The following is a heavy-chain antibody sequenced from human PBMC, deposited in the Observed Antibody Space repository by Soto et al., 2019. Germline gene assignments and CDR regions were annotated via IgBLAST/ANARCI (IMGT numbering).Heavy chain of an antibody. CDR1: GFTFSSYA. D-gene: IGHD3-16*01. V-gene: IGHV3-64D*08. CDR2: ISSNGGST. Sequence: GGSLRLSCSASGFTFSSYAMYWVRQGPGKGLEYVSAISSNGGSTYYADSMKGRFSISRDNFKKTLYLHMSSLRVEDTAVYYCVKDGGDGYMWGQGTLVTVSS. J-gene: IGHJ4*02. CDR3: VKDGGDGYM.